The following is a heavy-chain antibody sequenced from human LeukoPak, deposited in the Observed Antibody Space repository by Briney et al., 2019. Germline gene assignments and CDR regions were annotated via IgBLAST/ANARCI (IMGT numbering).Heavy chain of an antibody. CDR3: ARVPAALRRSMGLYFDY. Sequence: ASVKVSCKASGYTFTGYYMHWVRQAPGQGLEWMGWINPNSGGTNYAQKFQGRVTMTRDTSISTAYMELSRLRSDDTAVYYCARVPAALRRSMGLYFDYWGQGTLVTVSS. CDR2: INPNSGGT. J-gene: IGHJ4*02. D-gene: IGHD2-2*01. V-gene: IGHV1-2*02. CDR1: GYTFTGYY.